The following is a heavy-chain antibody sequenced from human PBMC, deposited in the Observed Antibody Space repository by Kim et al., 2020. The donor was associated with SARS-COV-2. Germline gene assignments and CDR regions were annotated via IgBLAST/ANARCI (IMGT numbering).Heavy chain of an antibody. V-gene: IGHV3-21*01. CDR3: ARIRDYDFWSGYHPGSFDL. Sequence: GGSLRLSCAASGFTFSSYSMNWVRQAPGKGLEWVSSISSSSSYIYYADSVKGRFTISRDNAKNSLYLQMNSLRAEDTAVYYCARIRDYDFWSGYHPGSFDLWGRGTLVTVSS. CDR1: GFTFSSYS. D-gene: IGHD3-3*01. J-gene: IGHJ2*01. CDR2: ISSSSSYI.